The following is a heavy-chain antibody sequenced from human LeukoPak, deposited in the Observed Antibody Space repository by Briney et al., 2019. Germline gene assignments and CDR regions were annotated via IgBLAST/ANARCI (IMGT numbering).Heavy chain of an antibody. V-gene: IGHV1-18*01. CDR1: GYTFTSYG. J-gene: IGHJ6*02. CDR3: ARDPIVVVVAATPNYYGMDV. CDR2: ISAYNGNT. Sequence: ASVTVSCRASGYTFTSYGISWVRQAPGQGVEWMGWISAYNGNTNYAQKLQGRVTMTTDTSTSTAYMELRSLRAEDTAVYYCARDPIVVVVAATPNYYGMDVWGQGTTVTVSS. D-gene: IGHD2-15*01.